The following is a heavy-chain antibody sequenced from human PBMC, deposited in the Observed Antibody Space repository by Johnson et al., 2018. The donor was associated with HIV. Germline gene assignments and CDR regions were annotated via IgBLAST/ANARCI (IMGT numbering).Heavy chain of an antibody. J-gene: IGHJ3*02. Sequence: QVLLVESGGGVVRPGGSLRLSCAASGITVSSNYMSWIRQAPGKGLEWVSYISSSGSTIYYAASVKGRFTISRDNAKNSLYLQMNSLRAEDTAVYYCARDQTGVTTIWGQGTMVTVSS. V-gene: IGHV3-11*04. CDR2: ISSSGSTI. D-gene: IGHD7-27*01. CDR1: GITVSSNY. CDR3: ARDQTGVTTI.